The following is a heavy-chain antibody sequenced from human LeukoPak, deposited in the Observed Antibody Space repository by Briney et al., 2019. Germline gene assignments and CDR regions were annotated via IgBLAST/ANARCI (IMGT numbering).Heavy chain of an antibody. Sequence: GDSVKVSCKASGYDFINYGISWVRQAPGQGLEWMGWRSIYNGNTDYKLQGRVTMTTDTSTSTAYMEVRSLRSDDTAVYYCARGGPFPSSSSSREYYLDYWGQGTLVTVSS. CDR3: ARGGPFPSSSSSREYYLDY. D-gene: IGHD6-6*01. J-gene: IGHJ4*02. CDR1: GYDFINYG. CDR2: RSIYNGNT. V-gene: IGHV1-18*01.